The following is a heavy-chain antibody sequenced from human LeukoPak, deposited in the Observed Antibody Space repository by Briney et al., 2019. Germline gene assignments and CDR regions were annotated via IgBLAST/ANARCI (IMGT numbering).Heavy chain of an antibody. V-gene: IGHV3-74*01. Sequence: GGSLRLSCAASGFSFSSSWMHWVRQPPGKGLVWVSRINSDGSNTVYADSVKGRFTISRDNAENTLYLQMNSLRADDTAVYYCTRGRTGPEHWGQGTLVTVSS. CDR1: GFSFSSSW. J-gene: IGHJ4*02. CDR3: TRGRTGPEH. CDR2: INSDGSNT. D-gene: IGHD1-1*01.